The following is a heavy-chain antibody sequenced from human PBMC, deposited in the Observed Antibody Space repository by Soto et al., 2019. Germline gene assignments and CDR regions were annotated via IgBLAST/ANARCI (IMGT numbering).Heavy chain of an antibody. CDR1: VFNVMFYW. CDR3: ARDIGFDYVN. D-gene: IGHD3-16*01. Sequence: WGSLRVSCAFSVFNVMFYWMSWVRQAPGKGLEWVASIKEDGSEIYYLHSVRGRFSISRDSAGNALHLTMNYLSAEDTGVYFCARDIGFDYVNWGPGTLVTAPQ. CDR2: IKEDGSEI. V-gene: IGHV3-7*01. J-gene: IGHJ4*02.